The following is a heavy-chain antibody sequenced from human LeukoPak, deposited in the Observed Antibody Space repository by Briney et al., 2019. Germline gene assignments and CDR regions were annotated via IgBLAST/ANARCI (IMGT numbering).Heavy chain of an antibody. V-gene: IGHV4-59*08. CDR3: ATDYYDSSGYHFDY. Sequence: SETLSLTCTVSGGSISSYYWSWIRQPPGKGLEWIGYIYYSGSTNYNPSLKSRVTISVDTSKNQFSLKLSSVTAADTAVYYCATDYYDSSGYHFDYWGQGTLVTVSS. CDR2: IYYSGST. D-gene: IGHD3-22*01. J-gene: IGHJ4*02. CDR1: GGSISSYY.